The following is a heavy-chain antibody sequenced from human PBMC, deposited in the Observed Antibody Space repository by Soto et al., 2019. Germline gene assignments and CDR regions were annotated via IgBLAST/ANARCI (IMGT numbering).Heavy chain of an antibody. Sequence: GGSLRLSCAASGFSFSNYVMAWVRQTPGKGLEWVSAMAGGGATYYPESVKGRVTISRSNSENTLYLQMSGLRVEDTAIYYCAKASGSGWPYYFDSWGQGTLVTVSS. CDR2: MAGGGAT. CDR3: AKASGSGWPYYFDS. CDR1: GFSFSNYV. D-gene: IGHD6-25*01. V-gene: IGHV3-23*01. J-gene: IGHJ4*02.